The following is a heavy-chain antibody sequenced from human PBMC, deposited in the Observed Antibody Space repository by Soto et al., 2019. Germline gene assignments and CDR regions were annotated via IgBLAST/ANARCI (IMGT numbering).Heavy chain of an antibody. CDR1: GFSFSSYA. D-gene: IGHD3-22*01. V-gene: IGHV3-23*01. Sequence: PGGSLRLSCAASGFSFSSYAMSWVRQPPGKGLEWVSVVGGSGGSTYYADSVKGRFTISRDNSKNTLHLQMNSLRAEDTAVYYCAKVREVVVITTPFYFDYRGQGTLVTVSS. CDR3: AKVREVVVITTPFYFDY. CDR2: VGGSGGST. J-gene: IGHJ4*02.